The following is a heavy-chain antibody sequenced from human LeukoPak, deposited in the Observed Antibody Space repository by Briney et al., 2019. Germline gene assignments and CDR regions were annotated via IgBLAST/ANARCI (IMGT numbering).Heavy chain of an antibody. J-gene: IGHJ4*02. D-gene: IGHD5-12*01. CDR1: GFTFSSYE. V-gene: IGHV3-48*03. Sequence: GGSLRLSCAASGFTFSSYEMNWVRQAPGKGLEWVSYISSSGSTIYYADSVKGRFTISRDNAKNSLYLQMNSLRAEDTAVYYCARDRSGYSGYAFFDYWGQGTLVTVSS. CDR2: ISSSGSTI. CDR3: ARDRSGYSGYAFFDY.